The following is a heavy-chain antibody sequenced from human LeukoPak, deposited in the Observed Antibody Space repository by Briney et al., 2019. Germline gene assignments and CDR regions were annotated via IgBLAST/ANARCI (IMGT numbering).Heavy chain of an antibody. J-gene: IGHJ5*02. CDR2: ISSSGSTI. CDR1: GFTFSSYE. V-gene: IGHV3-48*03. D-gene: IGHD6-13*01. CDR3: ARINSWLEIGWFDP. Sequence: GGSLRLSCAASGFTFSSYEMNWVRQAPGKGLEWVSYISSSGSTIYYADSVKGRFTISRDNAKNSLYLQMNSLRAEDTAVYYCARINSWLEIGWFDPWGQGTLVTVSS.